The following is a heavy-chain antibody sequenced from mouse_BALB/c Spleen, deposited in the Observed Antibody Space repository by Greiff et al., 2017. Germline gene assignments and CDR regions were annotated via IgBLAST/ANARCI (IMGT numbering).Heavy chain of an antibody. Sequence: EVKLMESGGGLVKPGGSLKLSCAASGFTFSSYAMSWVRQTPEKRLEWVASISSGGSTYYPDSVKGRFTISRDNARNILYLQMSSLRSEDTAMYYWARDGDYDPYAMDYWGQGTSVTVSS. CDR1: GFTFSSYA. V-gene: IGHV5-6-5*01. CDR2: ISSGGST. CDR3: ARDGDYDPYAMDY. D-gene: IGHD2-4*01. J-gene: IGHJ4*01.